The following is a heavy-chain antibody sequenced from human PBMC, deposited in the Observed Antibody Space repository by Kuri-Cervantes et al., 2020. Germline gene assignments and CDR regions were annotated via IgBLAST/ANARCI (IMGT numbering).Heavy chain of an antibody. V-gene: IGHV3-21*01. CDR2: ISSSSSYI. J-gene: IGHJ6*02. Sequence: GESLKIPCVASGFTFSSYIMNLVRQAPGKGLEWVSSISSSSSYIYYADSVKGRFTISRDNAKNSLYLQMNSLRAEDTAVYYCARDATRTVWFGESPTLYGMDVWGQGTTVTVSS. D-gene: IGHD3-10*01. CDR1: GFTFSSYI. CDR3: ARDATRTVWFGESPTLYGMDV.